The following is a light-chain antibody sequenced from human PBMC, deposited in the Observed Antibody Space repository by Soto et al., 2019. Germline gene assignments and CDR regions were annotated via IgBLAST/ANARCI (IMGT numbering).Light chain of an antibody. J-gene: IGKJ2*01. Sequence: EIVMTQSPATLSVSPGERATLSCRASQSVSSNLAWYQQKPGQAPRLLIYGASTRATGIPARFSGSGSGTEFTLTISSLQSEEFEVYYCQQCNNWPYTFGQGTKLEIK. V-gene: IGKV3-15*01. CDR2: GAS. CDR3: QQCNNWPYT. CDR1: QSVSSN.